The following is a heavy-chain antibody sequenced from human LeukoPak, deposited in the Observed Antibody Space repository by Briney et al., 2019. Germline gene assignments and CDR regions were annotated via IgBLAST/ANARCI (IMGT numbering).Heavy chain of an antibody. CDR3: AKGSSSFFYDSSGYYDLTFDY. J-gene: IGHJ4*02. CDR1: GFTFSSYW. CDR2: IKQDGSEK. D-gene: IGHD3-22*01. V-gene: IGHV3-7*05. Sequence: GGSLRLSCAASGFTFSSYWMSWVRQAPGKGLEWVANIKQDGSEKYYVDSVKGRFTISRDNSKNTLYLQMNSLRVEETGVYYCAKGSSSFFYDSSGYYDLTFDYWGQGTLVTVSS.